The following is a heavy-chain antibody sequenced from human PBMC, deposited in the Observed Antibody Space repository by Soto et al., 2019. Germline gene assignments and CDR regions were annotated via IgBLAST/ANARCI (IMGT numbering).Heavy chain of an antibody. CDR3: ARDVRFLEWLLDY. CDR1: GFTFSSYG. CDR2: IWYDGSNK. D-gene: IGHD3-3*01. J-gene: IGHJ4*02. Sequence: ESGGGVVQPGRSLRLSCAASGFTFSSYGMHWVRQAPGKGLEWVAVIWYDGSNKYYADSVKGRFTISRDNSKNTLYLQMNSLRAEDTAVYYCARDVRFLEWLLDYWGQGTLVTVSS. V-gene: IGHV3-33*01.